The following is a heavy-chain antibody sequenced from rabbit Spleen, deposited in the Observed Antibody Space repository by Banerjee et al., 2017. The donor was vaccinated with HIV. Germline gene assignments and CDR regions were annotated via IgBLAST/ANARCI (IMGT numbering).Heavy chain of an antibody. CDR3: ARDSAGREDFNL. D-gene: IGHD4-2*01. J-gene: IGHJ4*01. CDR1: GFSFSSSYW. V-gene: IGHV1S45*01. Sequence: QEQLEESGGDLVKPGASLTLTCTASGFSFSSSYWICWVRQAPEKGLEWIACIDVVRSGSTYYASWAKGRFTISKISSTTVTLQMTSLTAADTATYFCARDSAGREDFNLWGQGTLVTVS. CDR2: IDVVRSGST.